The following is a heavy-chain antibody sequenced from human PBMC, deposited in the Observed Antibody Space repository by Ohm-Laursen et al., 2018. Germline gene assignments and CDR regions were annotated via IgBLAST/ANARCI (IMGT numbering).Heavy chain of an antibody. V-gene: IGHV1-8*02. CDR2: MNPNSGNT. D-gene: IGHD3-3*01. J-gene: IGHJ6*02. Sequence: ASVKVSCKASGYTFTGYYMHWVRQAPGQGLEWVGWMNPNSGNTGYAQKFQGRVTMTRNTSISTAYMELSSLRSEDTAVYYCARAYYDFWSAIRAYYYYGMDVWGQGTTVTVSS. CDR3: ARAYYDFWSAIRAYYYYGMDV. CDR1: GYTFTGYY.